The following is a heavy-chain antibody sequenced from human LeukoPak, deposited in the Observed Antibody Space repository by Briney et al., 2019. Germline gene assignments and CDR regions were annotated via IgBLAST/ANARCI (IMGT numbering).Heavy chain of an antibody. Sequence: GGSLRLSCAASGFTFRGFLMSWVCQTPEKGLEWVASIKQDGSEKYYADSVKGRFTISRDNTKNSLSLQMNSLRAEDTAVYYRARAGSNWNYVYWGQGTLVTVSS. CDR2: IKQDGSEK. V-gene: IGHV3-7*01. CDR1: GFTFRGFL. CDR3: ARAGSNWNYVY. J-gene: IGHJ4*02. D-gene: IGHD1-7*01.